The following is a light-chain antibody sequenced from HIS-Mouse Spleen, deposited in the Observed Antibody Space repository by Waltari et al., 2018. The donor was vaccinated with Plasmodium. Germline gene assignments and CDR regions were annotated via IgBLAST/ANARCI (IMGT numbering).Light chain of an antibody. V-gene: IGKV3-15*01. CDR2: GAS. Sequence: EIVMTQSPATLSVSPGERATLYCRASQRVSSNFAWYQQKPGQAPRLLIYGASTRATGIQARFSGSVSGTEFTLTISSLQSEDFAVYYWQQYNNWPAWTFGQGNKVEIK. J-gene: IGKJ1*01. CDR3: QQYNNWPAWT. CDR1: QRVSSN.